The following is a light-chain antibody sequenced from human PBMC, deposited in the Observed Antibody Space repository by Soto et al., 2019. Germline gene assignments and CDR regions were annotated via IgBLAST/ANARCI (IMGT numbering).Light chain of an antibody. Sequence: DIVMTQSPASLAVSLGERAAIKCKSSQSVLVSSMNENCLGWYQQKPGQPPKLLIYWASTRASGVPDRFSGSGSGTDFTPTITNLQAEDGALYYCQQCYSPPWTFGQGTKVEIK. CDR3: QQCYSPPWT. CDR1: QSVLVSSMNENC. CDR2: WAS. V-gene: IGKV4-1*01. J-gene: IGKJ1*01.